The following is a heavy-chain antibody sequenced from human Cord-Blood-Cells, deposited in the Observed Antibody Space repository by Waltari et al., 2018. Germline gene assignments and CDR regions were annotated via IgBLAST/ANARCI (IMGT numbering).Heavy chain of an antibody. J-gene: IGHJ5*02. CDR1: GYTFTGYY. CDR2: INPNSGGT. Sequence: QVQLVQSGAEVKKPGASVKVSCKASGYTFTGYYMHWVRQAPGQGLEWMGWINPNSGGTNYAQKFQGWVTMTRDTSISTAYMELSRLRSDDTAVYYCAREGLAYCGGDYYNWFDPWGQGTLVTVSS. CDR3: AREGLAYCGGDYYNWFDP. D-gene: IGHD2-21*01. V-gene: IGHV1-2*04.